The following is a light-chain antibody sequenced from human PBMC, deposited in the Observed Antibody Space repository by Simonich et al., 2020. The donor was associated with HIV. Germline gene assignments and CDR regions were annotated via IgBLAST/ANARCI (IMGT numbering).Light chain of an antibody. V-gene: IGKV3D-20*01. CDR3: QQYGSSPPR. Sequence: EIVLTQSPGTLSLSPGERATHSCRASQSVSSTYLAWYQRKPGLAPRLLIYDASSRAPGIPDRFSGSGSGTDFTLTISRLEPEDFAVYYCQQYGSSPPRFGGGTKVEIK. J-gene: IGKJ4*01. CDR1: QSVSSTY. CDR2: DAS.